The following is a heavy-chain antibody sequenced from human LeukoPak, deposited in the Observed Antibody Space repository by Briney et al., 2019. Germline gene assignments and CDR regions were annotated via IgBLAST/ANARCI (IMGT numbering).Heavy chain of an antibody. CDR1: GFTFSSYS. Sequence: GGSLRLSCAASGFTFSSYSMNWVRQAPGKGLEWVSSIGSSSAYIYYTDSVKGRFTISRDNAKNSLYLQMNSLRAEDTAVYYCAASTKHTAMVDYWGQGTLVTVSS. D-gene: IGHD5-18*01. V-gene: IGHV3-21*01. CDR3: AASTKHTAMVDY. CDR2: IGSSSAYI. J-gene: IGHJ4*02.